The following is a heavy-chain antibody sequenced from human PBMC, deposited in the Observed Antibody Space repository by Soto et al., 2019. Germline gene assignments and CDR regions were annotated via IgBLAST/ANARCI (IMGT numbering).Heavy chain of an antibody. Sequence: GDRRHSQGGSGVTPRAYCNSLFRPAPGKGLEWVSYISSSSSTIYYADSVKGRFTISRDNAKNSLFLQMNSLRAEDTAVYYCAIDSVARPTQAMDVWGQAPTVSGSS. CDR2: ISSSSSTI. CDR1: GVTPRAYC. CDR3: AIDSVARPTQAMDV. J-gene: IGHJ6*02. D-gene: IGHD5-12*01. V-gene: IGHV3-48*01.